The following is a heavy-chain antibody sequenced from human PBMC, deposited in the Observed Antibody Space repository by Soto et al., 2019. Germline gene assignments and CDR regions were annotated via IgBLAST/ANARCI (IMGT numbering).Heavy chain of an antibody. CDR2: MNPNSGSS. CDR1: GYTFNSYD. V-gene: IGHV1-8*01. D-gene: IGHD3-22*01. CDR3: VRHYYDSSGYFKLFDP. J-gene: IGHJ5*02. Sequence: VASVKVSCKASGYTFNSYDINWVRQGTEQGLEWVGWMNPNSGSSGYAQRFQGRVTMTRNITTRTAYTELSNLRSEDTAMYYCVRHYYDSSGYFKLFDPWGQGTPVTVSS.